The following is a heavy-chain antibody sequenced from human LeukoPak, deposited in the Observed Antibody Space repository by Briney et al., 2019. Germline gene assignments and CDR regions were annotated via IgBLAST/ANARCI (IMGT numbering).Heavy chain of an antibody. CDR2: IHYRGKT. CDR3: ARNPPYFFDS. CDR1: GGSIASGGYY. V-gene: IGHV4-31*03. Sequence: PSETLSLTCTVSGGSIASGGYYWSWLRHHPWKGLEWIGYIHYRGKTYYNPSLESRLNSSVDTSKNQFSLRLASVTAADTAIYYCARNPPYFFDSWGPGILVTVSS. J-gene: IGHJ4*02.